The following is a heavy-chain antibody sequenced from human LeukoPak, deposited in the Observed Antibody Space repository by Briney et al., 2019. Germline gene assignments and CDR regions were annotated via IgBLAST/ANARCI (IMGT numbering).Heavy chain of an antibody. V-gene: IGHV1-69*13. CDR2: IIPIFGTA. Sequence: ASVKVSRKPSRGTFSSYAISWVRQAPGQGGEWMGGIIPIFGTANYAQKLQSRVTITADESTSTAYMELSSLRSEDTAVYYCASTHMTTVVTPFDYWGQGTLVTVSS. CDR1: RGTFSSYA. J-gene: IGHJ4*02. D-gene: IGHD4-17*01. CDR3: ASTHMTTVVTPFDY.